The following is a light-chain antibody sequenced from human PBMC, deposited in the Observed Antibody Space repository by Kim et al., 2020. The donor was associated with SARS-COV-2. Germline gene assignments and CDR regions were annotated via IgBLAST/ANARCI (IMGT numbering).Light chain of an antibody. J-gene: IGLJ2*01. V-gene: IGLV1-44*01. CDR2: SNN. Sequence: GQRVTITCSGSSSNIGSNTVNWYQQLPGTAPKLLIYSNNQRPSGVPDRFSGSKSGTSASLAISGLQSEDEADYYFAAWDDSLNGPVFGGGTQLT. CDR3: AAWDDSLNGPV. CDR1: SSNIGSNT.